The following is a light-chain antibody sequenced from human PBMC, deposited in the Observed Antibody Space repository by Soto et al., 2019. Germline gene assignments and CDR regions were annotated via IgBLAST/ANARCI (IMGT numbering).Light chain of an antibody. CDR3: QQYNTWRSIT. V-gene: IGKV3-15*01. Sequence: EIVMTQSPATLSVSPGERATLSCRASQSVSNKLAWYQHKPGQAPRVLIYDTSTRAAGIPARFSGSGSGTDFTLTISSLQSEDFAFYYCQQYNTWRSITFGQGTRLESK. CDR1: QSVSNK. J-gene: IGKJ5*01. CDR2: DTS.